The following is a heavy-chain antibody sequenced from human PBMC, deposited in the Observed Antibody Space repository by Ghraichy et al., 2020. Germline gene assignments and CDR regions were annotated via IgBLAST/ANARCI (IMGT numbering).Heavy chain of an antibody. D-gene: IGHD1-1*01. CDR1: GFTFSSYS. Sequence: GGSLRLSCVASGFTFSSYSMNWVRQAPGKGLEWISTISVINNDKYYADSVRGRFTISRDNAQNSLYLQMNNLRAEDTAVYYCARQDQLTTHQADFLGQGTLVTVSS. V-gene: IGHV3-21*01. CDR3: ARQDQLTTHQADF. J-gene: IGHJ4*02. CDR2: ISVINNDK.